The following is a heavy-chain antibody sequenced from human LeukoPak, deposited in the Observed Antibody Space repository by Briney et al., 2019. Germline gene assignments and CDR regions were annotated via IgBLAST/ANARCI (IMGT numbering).Heavy chain of an antibody. CDR1: GFTFSSCG. D-gene: IGHD2-2*01. J-gene: IGHJ4*02. CDR2: IWYDGTNK. Sequence: GGSLRLSCAASGFTFSSCGMHWVRQAPGKGLEWVAVIWYDGTNKYYADSVKGRFTISRDNSKNTLYLQMNSLRAEDTAVYYCAKDRDIVVVPAANIDYWGQGTLVTVSS. CDR3: AKDRDIVVVPAANIDY. V-gene: IGHV3-30*02.